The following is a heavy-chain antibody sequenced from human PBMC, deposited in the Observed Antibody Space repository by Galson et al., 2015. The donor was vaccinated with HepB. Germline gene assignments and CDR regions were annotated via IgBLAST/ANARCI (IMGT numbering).Heavy chain of an antibody. Sequence: SVKVSCKASGYTFTGYYIQWVRQAPGQGLGWVGLINPKSGGTKFAQKFQGRVTMPRDSSISTAYIELRSLRSDDTAIYYCARGEDLIVVVPATMDYWGQGTVVTVSS. CDR1: GYTFTGYY. CDR2: INPKSGGT. J-gene: IGHJ4*02. V-gene: IGHV1-2*06. D-gene: IGHD2-15*01. CDR3: ARGEDLIVVVPATMDY.